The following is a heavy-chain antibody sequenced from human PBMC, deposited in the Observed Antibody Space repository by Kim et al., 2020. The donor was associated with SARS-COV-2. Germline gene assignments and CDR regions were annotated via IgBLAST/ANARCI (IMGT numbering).Heavy chain of an antibody. CDR3: TTGIGTMVRGVTYGFDY. Sequence: KGRFTISRDDSKNTLYLQMNSLKTEDTAVYYCTTGIGTMVRGVTYGFDYWGQGTLVTVSS. D-gene: IGHD3-10*01. V-gene: IGHV3-15*01. J-gene: IGHJ4*02.